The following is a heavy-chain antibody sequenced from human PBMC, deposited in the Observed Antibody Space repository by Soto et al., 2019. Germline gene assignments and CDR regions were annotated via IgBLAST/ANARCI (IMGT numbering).Heavy chain of an antibody. CDR3: ARDQILAAAGTYYFDY. D-gene: IGHD6-13*01. CDR2: ISYDGSNK. V-gene: IGHV3-30-3*01. CDR1: GFTFSSYA. J-gene: IGHJ4*02. Sequence: HVKLVESGGGVVQPGRSLRLSCAASGFTFSSYAMHWVRQAPGKGLEWVAVISYDGSNKYYADSVKGRFTISRDNSKNTLYLQMNSLRAEDTAVYYCARDQILAAAGTYYFDYWGQGTLVTVSS.